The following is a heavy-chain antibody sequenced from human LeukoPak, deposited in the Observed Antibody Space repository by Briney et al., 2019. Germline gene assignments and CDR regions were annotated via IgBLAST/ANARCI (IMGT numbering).Heavy chain of an antibody. J-gene: IGHJ4*02. V-gene: IGHV3-11*01. CDR1: GFTFNEYY. CDR3: ARSRQRVAYNW. Sequence: GGSLRLSCAASGFTFNEYYMSWIRQSPGKGLEWISYISFSGDAVYYADSVRGRFTISRDNAKNSLYLQMNSLRAEDTAVYHCARSRQRVAYNWWGQGTLVTVSS. D-gene: IGHD1-1*01. CDR2: ISFSGDAV.